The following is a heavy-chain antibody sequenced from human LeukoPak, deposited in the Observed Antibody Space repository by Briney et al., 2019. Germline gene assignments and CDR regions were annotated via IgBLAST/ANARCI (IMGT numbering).Heavy chain of an antibody. CDR2: IEYSGGSA. V-gene: IGHV3-23*01. J-gene: IGHJ4*02. D-gene: IGHD3-22*01. Sequence: GGSLRLSCIVSGFTLSSYEMSWIRQAPGKGLEWVASIEYSGGSAYYADSVKGRFSISRDNAKNSLYLQMNSLRAEDTAAYYCARDNSYYDSSGRDYWGQGTLVTVSS. CDR3: ARDNSYYDSSGRDY. CDR1: GFTLSSYE.